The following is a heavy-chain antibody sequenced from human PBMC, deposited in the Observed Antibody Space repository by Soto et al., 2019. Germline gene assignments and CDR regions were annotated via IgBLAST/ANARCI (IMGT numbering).Heavy chain of an antibody. Sequence: QVQLVESGGGVVQPGRSLRLSCAASGFTFSSYGMHWVRQAPGKGLEWVAVISYDGSNKYYADSVKGRFTISRDNSKNTLYLQMNSLRAEDTAVYYCAKDMRDRSGSIANWGQGTLVTVSS. CDR2: ISYDGSNK. D-gene: IGHD3-22*01. CDR1: GFTFSSYG. CDR3: AKDMRDRSGSIAN. J-gene: IGHJ4*02. V-gene: IGHV3-30*18.